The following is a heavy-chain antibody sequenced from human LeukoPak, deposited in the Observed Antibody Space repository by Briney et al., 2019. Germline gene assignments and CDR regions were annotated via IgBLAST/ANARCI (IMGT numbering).Heavy chain of an antibody. CDR1: GGTFSSYA. CDR2: IIPIFGTA. CDR3: ARALPTDLQSSDY. V-gene: IGHV1-69*06. J-gene: IGHJ4*02. Sequence: GASVKVSCKASGGTFSSYAISWVRQAPGQGLEWMGGIIPIFGTANYAQKFQGRVTITADKSTSTAYMELSSLRSEDTAVYHCARALPTDLQSSDYWGQGTLVTVSS. D-gene: IGHD1-26*01.